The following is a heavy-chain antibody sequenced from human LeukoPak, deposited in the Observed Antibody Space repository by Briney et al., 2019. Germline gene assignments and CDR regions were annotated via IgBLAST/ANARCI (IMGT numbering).Heavy chain of an antibody. CDR3: ARDHPRAIFGVVISYGMHV. J-gene: IGHJ6*02. Sequence: GASVKVYCKASGYTFTGYCMHWVRQAPGQGLEWMGWSNPNTGGTNYAQKFQGRVTMTRDTSISTAYMELSRLRSDDTAVYYCARDHPRAIFGVVISYGMHVWGQGTTVTVSS. CDR1: GYTFTGYC. CDR2: SNPNTGGT. V-gene: IGHV1-2*02. D-gene: IGHD3-3*01.